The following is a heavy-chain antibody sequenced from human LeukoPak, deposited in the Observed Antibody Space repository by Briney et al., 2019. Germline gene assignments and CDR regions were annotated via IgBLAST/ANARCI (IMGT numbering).Heavy chain of an antibody. CDR3: STDPWHGMDV. D-gene: IGHD5-24*01. Sequence: TGGSLRLSCAASNFTFSNAWTNWVRQAPGKGLEWVGRIKTVTDGGTTDYAAPVKGRFIISRDDSKNTLFLQMNSLKTEDTAVYYCSTDPWHGMDVWGQGTTVTVSS. CDR2: IKTVTDGGTT. V-gene: IGHV3-15*07. CDR1: NFTFSNAW. J-gene: IGHJ6*02.